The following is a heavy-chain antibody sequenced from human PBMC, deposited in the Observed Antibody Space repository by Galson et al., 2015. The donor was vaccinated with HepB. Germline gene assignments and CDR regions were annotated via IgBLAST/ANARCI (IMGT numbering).Heavy chain of an antibody. J-gene: IGHJ4*02. Sequence: SVKVSCKASGGSFNNYVISWVRQAPGQGLEWMGGIIPTSGATNYAQKSQGRVTITADASTTTSYMEMRSLTPDDTAVYFCATVGPRSYFDYWGQGILVTVSS. V-gene: IGHV1-69*13. CDR2: IIPTSGAT. CDR3: ATVGPRSYFDY. CDR1: GGSFNNYV.